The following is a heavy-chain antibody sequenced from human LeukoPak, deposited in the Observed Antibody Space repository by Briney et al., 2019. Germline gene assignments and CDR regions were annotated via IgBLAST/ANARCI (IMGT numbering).Heavy chain of an antibody. D-gene: IGHD3-10*01. CDR2: IYYSGST. CDR1: GGSISSSSYC. J-gene: IGHJ4*02. CDR3: ASSGGARDY. Sequence: SETLSLTCTVSGGSISSSSYCWGWIRQPPGTWLEWIGSIYYSGSTYYNPSLKSRVTISVDTSKNQFSLKLSSVTAADTAVYYCASSGGARDYWGQGTLVTVSS. V-gene: IGHV4-39*01.